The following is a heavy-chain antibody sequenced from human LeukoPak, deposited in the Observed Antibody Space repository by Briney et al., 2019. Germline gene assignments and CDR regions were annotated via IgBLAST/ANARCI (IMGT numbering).Heavy chain of an antibody. CDR1: GFTFSSYW. CDR2: IKQDGSEK. Sequence: GGSLRLSCAASGFTFSSYWMSWVRQAPGKGLEWVANIKQDGSEKYYVDSVKGRFTISRDNAKNSLYLQMNSLRAEDTAVYYCARGNKIIGYCSGGSCPFDYWGQGTLVTVSS. CDR3: ARGNKIIGYCSGGSCPFDY. D-gene: IGHD2-15*01. J-gene: IGHJ4*02. V-gene: IGHV3-7*01.